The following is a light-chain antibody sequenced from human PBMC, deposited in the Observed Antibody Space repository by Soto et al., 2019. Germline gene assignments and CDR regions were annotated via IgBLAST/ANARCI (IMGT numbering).Light chain of an antibody. V-gene: IGKV3-15*01. CDR2: GAS. CDR1: QSVSSN. CDR3: QQRHMWPIT. Sequence: DIVMTQSPATLSVSPGERATLSCRASQSVSSNLAWYQQKPGQAPRLLISGASTRATGIPARLSGSGSGTEFTLTISSLRSEDFAVYYCQQRHMWPITFGQGTRLEIK. J-gene: IGKJ5*01.